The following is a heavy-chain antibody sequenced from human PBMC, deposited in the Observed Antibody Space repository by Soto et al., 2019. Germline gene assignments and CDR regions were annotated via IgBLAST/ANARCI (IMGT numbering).Heavy chain of an antibody. V-gene: IGHV3-23*01. D-gene: IGHD4-17*01. J-gene: IGHJ2*01. CDR3: VKRAIGTVINQVYWAVDL. Sequence: EVQLLEXGGGLIQXXXSLRLSCTASGFTFINYAMKWVRQAPGKGLXWVXXTSGGSEVAFYADSVKGRFAISXGXXXXPXXXXXXXXXXXXTALYYCVKRAIGTVINQVYWAVDLWGRGNLVTVXS. CDR2: TSGGSEVA. CDR1: GFTFINYA.